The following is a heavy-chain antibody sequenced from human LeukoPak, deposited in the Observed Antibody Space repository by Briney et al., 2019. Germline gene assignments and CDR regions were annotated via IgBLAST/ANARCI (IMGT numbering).Heavy chain of an antibody. D-gene: IGHD3-22*01. Sequence: SETLSLTCAVYGGSFSNFYWSWIRQPPGKGLEWIGEINHVASTNYHPSLKSRVTISVDTSKNQFSLKLSSVTAADTAVYYCARVSPYDSSPIFDYWGQGTLVTVSS. CDR1: GGSFSNFY. CDR2: INHVAST. V-gene: IGHV4-34*01. J-gene: IGHJ4*02. CDR3: ARVSPYDSSPIFDY.